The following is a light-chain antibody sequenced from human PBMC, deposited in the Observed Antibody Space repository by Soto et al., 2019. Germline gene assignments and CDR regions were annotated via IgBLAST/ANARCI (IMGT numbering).Light chain of an antibody. CDR2: LGS. CDR3: MQALQTWT. V-gene: IGKV2-28*01. Sequence: TPGEPASISCRSSQSLLHSNGYNYLDWYLQKPGQSPQLLIYLGSNRASGVPDRFSGSGSGTDFTLKISRVEAEDVGVYYRMQALQTWTFGQGTKVDIK. CDR1: QSLLHSNGYNY. J-gene: IGKJ1*01.